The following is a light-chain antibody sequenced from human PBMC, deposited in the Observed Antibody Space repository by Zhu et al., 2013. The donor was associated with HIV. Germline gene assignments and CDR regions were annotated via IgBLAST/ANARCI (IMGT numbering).Light chain of an antibody. CDR1: SSNIGAGYD. V-gene: IGLV1-40*01. Sequence: QSVLTQPPSVSGAPGQRVTISCTGGSSNIGAGYDVHWYRQFPGAAPKLLIYGNNNRPSGVPDRISGSTSGTSASLAITGLQADDEADYYCQSYDTALSARVFGGGTRLTVL. J-gene: IGLJ3*02. CDR2: GNN. CDR3: QSYDTALSARV.